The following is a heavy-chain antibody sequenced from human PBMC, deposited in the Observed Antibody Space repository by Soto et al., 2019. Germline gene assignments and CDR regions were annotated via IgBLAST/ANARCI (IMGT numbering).Heavy chain of an antibody. J-gene: IGHJ6*02. Sequence: SETLSLTCTVSGGSISICGYNWSCHPPRKGLERNGNIYYSGSTNYNPSLYSRVTMTVDTSKNQYSLNLRSVTAADTAVYYCERYCGFWSGYCRPTYGMDVWGQGTTVTVSS. V-gene: IGHV4-59*01. D-gene: IGHD3-3*01. CDR1: GGSISICG. CDR2: IYYSGST. CDR3: ERYCGFWSGYCRPTYGMDV.